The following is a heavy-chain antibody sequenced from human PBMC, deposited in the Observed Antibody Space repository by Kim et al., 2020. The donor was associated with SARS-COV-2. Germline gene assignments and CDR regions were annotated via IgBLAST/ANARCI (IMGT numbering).Heavy chain of an antibody. D-gene: IGHD2-2*01. CDR1: GFTFSSYS. V-gene: IGHV3-21*01. CDR2: ISSSSSYI. J-gene: IGHJ6*02. Sequence: GGSLRLSCAASGFTFSSYSMNWVRQAPGKGLEWVSSISSSSSYIYYADSVKGRFTISRDNAKNSLYLQMNSLRAEDTAVYYCASKYWSSTSCLHYYYYYGMDLWGQGTTVTVSS. CDR3: ASKYWSSTSCLHYYYYYGMDL.